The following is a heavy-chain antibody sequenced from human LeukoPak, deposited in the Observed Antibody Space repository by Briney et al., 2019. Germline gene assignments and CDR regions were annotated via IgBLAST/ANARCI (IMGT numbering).Heavy chain of an antibody. CDR3: ARGFSWVQLQAY. Sequence: RVSVKVSCKASGYTFTSYDINWVRQATGQGLEWMGWMNPNSGNTGYAQKFQGRVTITRNTSISTAYMELSSLRSEDTAVYYCARGFSWVQLQAYWGQGTLVTVSS. J-gene: IGHJ4*02. CDR2: MNPNSGNT. V-gene: IGHV1-8*03. CDR1: GYTFTSYD. D-gene: IGHD6-13*01.